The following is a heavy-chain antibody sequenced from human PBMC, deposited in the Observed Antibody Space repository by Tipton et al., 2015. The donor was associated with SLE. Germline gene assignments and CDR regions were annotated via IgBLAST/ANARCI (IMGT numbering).Heavy chain of an antibody. CDR3: ARGSSYIDV. Sequence: TLSLTCTVSGASISSYYWRWVRQPPGKGLEWIGEINHTGSTNYNPSLKSRVTISEDTSKSEFSLNLRSVTAADTAVYYCARGSSYIDVWDKGTTVAVSS. CDR2: INHTGST. J-gene: IGHJ6*03. V-gene: IGHV4-34*01. CDR1: GASISSYY.